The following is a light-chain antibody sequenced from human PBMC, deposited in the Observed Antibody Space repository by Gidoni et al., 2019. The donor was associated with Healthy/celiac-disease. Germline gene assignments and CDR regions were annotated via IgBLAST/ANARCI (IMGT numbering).Light chain of an antibody. CDR2: PDS. V-gene: IGLV3-1*01. J-gene: IGLJ2*01. CDR1: KLGDKY. CDR3: QAWDSRTVV. Sequence: SYELTQPPSVSVSPGQTASITCSGDKLGDKYACWYQQKPGQSPVLFIYPDSKRPSGIPERFSGSNSGNTATLTISGTQAMDEADYYCQAWDSRTVVFGGGTKLTVL.